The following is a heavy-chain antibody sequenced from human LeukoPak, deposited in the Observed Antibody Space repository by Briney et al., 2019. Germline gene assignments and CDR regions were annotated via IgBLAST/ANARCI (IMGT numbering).Heavy chain of an antibody. CDR1: GFTFSNYW. CDR2: IKPDGTDK. Sequence: PGGSLRLSCAASGFTFSNYWMSWVRQAPGKGLEWVANIKPDGTDKYYVDSVKGRFTISRDNAKNSLYLQVNSLRAEDTAVYYCARDRPSGWYLQYYFNYWGQGVLVTVSS. J-gene: IGHJ4*02. D-gene: IGHD6-19*01. CDR3: ARDRPSGWYLQYYFNY. V-gene: IGHV3-7*04.